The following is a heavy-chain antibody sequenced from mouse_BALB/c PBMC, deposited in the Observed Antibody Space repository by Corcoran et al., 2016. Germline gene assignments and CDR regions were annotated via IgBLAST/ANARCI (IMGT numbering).Heavy chain of an antibody. CDR3: AREPYAMDY. J-gene: IGHJ4*01. CDR1: GYTFTNYG. CDR2: INTYTGEP. V-gene: IGHV9-3-1*01. Sequence: QIQLVQTGPELKKPGETVKISCKASGYTFTNYGMNWVKQAPGKGLKWMGWINTYTGEPTYADDFKGRFAFSLATSASTAYLQINNLKNEDTATYFCAREPYAMDYWGQGTSVTVSS.